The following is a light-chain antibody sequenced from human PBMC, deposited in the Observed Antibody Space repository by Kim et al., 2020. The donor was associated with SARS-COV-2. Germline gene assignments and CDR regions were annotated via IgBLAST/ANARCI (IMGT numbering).Light chain of an antibody. J-gene: IGKJ1*01. CDR2: GAS. CDR3: QMYYSAPWT. Sequence: DIQLTQSPSSLSASVGDRVTITCRASQGIDNYLAWYQQRPGKVPELLIHGASALQSGVPSRFSGSGSGTDFTLTISSLQPEDVATYYCQMYYSAPWTFGQGTKVDIK. CDR1: QGIDNY. V-gene: IGKV1-27*01.